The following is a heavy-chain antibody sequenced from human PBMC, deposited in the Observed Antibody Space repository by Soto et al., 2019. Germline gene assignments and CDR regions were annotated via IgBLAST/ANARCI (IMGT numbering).Heavy chain of an antibody. Sequence: QLQLQESGPGLEKPSETLSLTCTVSGGSISSGPYSWGWIRQPPGKGLEGIGTFYYSGSTRYNPSLESRVTICVDTTKNQSSLRVSSVTAAGTAVYYWARLRGYCSISGFNGDYALDVWGQGTTVTVSS. CDR2: FYYSGST. V-gene: IGHV4-39*01. J-gene: IGHJ6*02. CDR1: GGSISSGPYS. CDR3: ARLRGYCSISGFNGDYALDV. D-gene: IGHD2-2*01.